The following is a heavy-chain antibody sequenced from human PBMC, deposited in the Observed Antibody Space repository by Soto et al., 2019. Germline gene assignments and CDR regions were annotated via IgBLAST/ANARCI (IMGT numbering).Heavy chain of an antibody. CDR2: IIPICGTA. CDR3: ARRYRSSPNPDYYYYGMDV. Sequence: QVQLVQSGAEVKKPGSSVKVSCKASGGTFSSYAISWVRQAPGQGLEWMGGIIPICGTANYAQKFQGRVTITADESTSTAYMELSSLRSEDTAVYYCARRYRSSPNPDYYYYGMDVWGQGNTVNVSS. D-gene: IGHD6-6*01. J-gene: IGHJ6*02. CDR1: GGTFSSYA. V-gene: IGHV1-69*01.